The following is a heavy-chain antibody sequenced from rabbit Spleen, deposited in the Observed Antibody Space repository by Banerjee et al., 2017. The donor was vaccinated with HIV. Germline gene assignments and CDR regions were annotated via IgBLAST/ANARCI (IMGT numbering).Heavy chain of an antibody. CDR1: GVSFSGNSY. V-gene: IGHV1S45*01. CDR3: ARDRNGGNVNYWTDCLDL. CDR2: IDTNDGDT. D-gene: IGHD4-2*01. Sequence: QEQLVESGGDLVKPGASLTLTCIASGVSFSGNSYMCWVRQAPGKGLEWIACIDTNDGDTDYANWPKGRFTISIKSSTTVTLQMTSLTAADTATYFCARDRNGGNVNYWTDCLDLWGPGTLVTVS. J-gene: IGHJ5*01.